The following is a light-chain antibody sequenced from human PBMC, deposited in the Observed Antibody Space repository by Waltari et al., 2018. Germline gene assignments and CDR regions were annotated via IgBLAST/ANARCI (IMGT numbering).Light chain of an antibody. CDR1: QSVSRT. CDR3: QKYGTLPAT. Sequence: EIVLTQSPGTLSLSPGDRATLSCRASQSVSRTLACYQQNPGQAPRLLIYDASSRATGIPDRFSGSGSGTDFSLTISRLEPEDFAVYYCQKYGTLPATFGQGTKVESK. J-gene: IGKJ1*01. V-gene: IGKV3-20*01. CDR2: DAS.